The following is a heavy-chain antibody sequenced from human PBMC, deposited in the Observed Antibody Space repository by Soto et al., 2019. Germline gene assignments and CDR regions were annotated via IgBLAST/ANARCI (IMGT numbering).Heavy chain of an antibody. CDR1: GGSFSGYY. J-gene: IGHJ6*02. CDR3: ARGFFYGWGSQITSSYGMDV. CDR2: INHSGST. Sequence: PSETLSLTCAVYGGSFSGYYWSWIRQPPGKGLEWIGEINHSGSTNYNPSLKSRVTISVDTSKNQFSLKLSSVTAADTAVYYCARGFFYGWGSQITSSYGMDVWGQGTAVTVSS. D-gene: IGHD3-10*01. V-gene: IGHV4-34*01.